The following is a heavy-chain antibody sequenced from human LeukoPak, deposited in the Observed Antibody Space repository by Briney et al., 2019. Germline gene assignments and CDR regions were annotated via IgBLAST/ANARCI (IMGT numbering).Heavy chain of an antibody. Sequence: SETLSLTCTVSGDSISSGSYYWGWIRQPAGKGLEWIGRIYATGSTNYNPSLKSRVTMSVDTSKNQFSLNLNSVTAADTAVYYCARVSPITVAGFDYWGQGTLVTVSS. CDR1: GDSISSGSYY. D-gene: IGHD6-19*01. V-gene: IGHV4-61*02. J-gene: IGHJ4*02. CDR2: IYATGST. CDR3: ARVSPITVAGFDY.